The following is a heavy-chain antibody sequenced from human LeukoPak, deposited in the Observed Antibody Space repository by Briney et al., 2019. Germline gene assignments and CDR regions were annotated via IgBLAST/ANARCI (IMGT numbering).Heavy chain of an antibody. D-gene: IGHD4-17*01. CDR2: IRSKAYGGTT. CDR3: TRDDDYGDFPCDL. CDR1: GFTFGDYA. J-gene: IGHJ2*01. Sequence: GGSLRLSCTASGFTFGDYAMSWFRQAPGKGLEWVGFIRSKAYGGTTEYAASVKGRFTISRDDSKSIAYLQMNSLKTEDTAVYYCTRDDDYGDFPCDLWGRGTLVTVSS. V-gene: IGHV3-49*03.